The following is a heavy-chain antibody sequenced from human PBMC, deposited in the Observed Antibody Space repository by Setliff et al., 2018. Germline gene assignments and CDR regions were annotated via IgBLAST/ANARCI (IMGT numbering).Heavy chain of an antibody. CDR2: IYYSGNT. J-gene: IGHJ6*03. V-gene: IGHV4-59*08. D-gene: IGHD1-26*01. CDR1: GGSIRNYY. Sequence: PSETLSLTCTVSGGSIRNYYWSWIRQPPGKGLEWIGYIYYSGNTNYNPSLKSRVTLSVDTSNNQFSLKVSSVTAADTAVYYCARAPPNRYSGSYEYFYMDVWGKGTTVTVSS. CDR3: ARAPPNRYSGSYEYFYMDV.